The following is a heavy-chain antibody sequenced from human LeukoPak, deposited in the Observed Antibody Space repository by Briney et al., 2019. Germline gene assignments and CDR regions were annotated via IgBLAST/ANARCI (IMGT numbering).Heavy chain of an antibody. CDR3: ARDQGLHYDFWSGYPYYFDY. CDR2: ISAYNGNT. Sequence: ASVKVSCKASGYTFTSYGISWVRQAPGQGLEWMGWISAYNGNTNYAQKLQGRVTMTTDTSTSTAYMELRSLRSDDTAVYYCARDQGLHYDFWSGYPYYFDYWGQGTLVTVSS. D-gene: IGHD3-3*01. CDR1: GYTFTSYG. V-gene: IGHV1-18*01. J-gene: IGHJ4*02.